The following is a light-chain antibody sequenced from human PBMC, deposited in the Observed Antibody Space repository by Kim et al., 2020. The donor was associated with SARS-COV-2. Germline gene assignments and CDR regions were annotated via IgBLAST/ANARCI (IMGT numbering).Light chain of an antibody. Sequence: LSPGERATLSCRSSQSIGTALAWYKHKAGQAPRLLIYDASNRAVGIPARFSGGGSGTDFTLTISSLEPEDFAVYYCQKRDNWPVTFGGGTKVDIK. CDR2: DAS. CDR3: QKRDNWPVT. V-gene: IGKV3-11*01. CDR1: QSIGTA. J-gene: IGKJ4*01.